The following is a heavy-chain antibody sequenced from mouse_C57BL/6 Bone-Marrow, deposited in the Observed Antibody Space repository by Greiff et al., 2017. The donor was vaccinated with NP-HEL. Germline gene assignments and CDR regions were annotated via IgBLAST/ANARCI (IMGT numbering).Heavy chain of an antibody. CDR1: GYSITSGYY. CDR3: AREGKNLGFFD. Sequence: EVQLQESGPGLVKPSQSLSLTCSVTGYSITSGYYWNWIRQFPGNKLEWMGYISYDGSNNYNPSLKNRISITRDTSKNQFFLKLNSVTTEDTATYYCAREGKNLGFFDWGQGTTLTVSS. CDR2: ISYDGSN. J-gene: IGHJ2*01. V-gene: IGHV3-6*01. D-gene: IGHD4-1*01.